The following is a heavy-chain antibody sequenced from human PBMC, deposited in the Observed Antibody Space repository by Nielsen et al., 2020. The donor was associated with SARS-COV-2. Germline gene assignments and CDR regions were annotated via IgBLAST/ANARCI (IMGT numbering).Heavy chain of an antibody. D-gene: IGHD3-3*01. CDR2: VSYDGRNQ. J-gene: IGHJ6*03. CDR1: GFIFTSRA. V-gene: IGHV3-30*18. Sequence: GGSLRLSCAASGFIFTSRAMHWVRQAPGKGLEWVAVVSYDGRNQYYADSVRGRFTISRDNSKNTLYLQMNSLRGEDTAVYYCAKDLADSWSDDYSAYYNMDVWGKGTTVTVSS. CDR3: AKDLADSWSDDYSAYYNMDV.